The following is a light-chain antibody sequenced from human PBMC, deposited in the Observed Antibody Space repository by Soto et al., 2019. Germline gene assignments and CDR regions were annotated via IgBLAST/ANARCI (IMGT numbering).Light chain of an antibody. V-gene: IGKV3-11*01. J-gene: IGKJ5*01. Sequence: EIVLTQSPATLSLSPGERATVSCMASQSVSNNLVWYQQKAGQAPRLLIYDASNRATGIPARFSGSGSGTDFTLTISSLEPEDFAVYYCQHGVTFGQGTRLEIK. CDR2: DAS. CDR1: QSVSNN. CDR3: QHGVT.